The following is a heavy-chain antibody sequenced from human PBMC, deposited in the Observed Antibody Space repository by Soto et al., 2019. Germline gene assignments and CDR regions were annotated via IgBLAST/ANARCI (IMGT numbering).Heavy chain of an antibody. CDR1: GGTFNSYT. CDR2: IIPILGIA. J-gene: IGHJ4*02. D-gene: IGHD2-2*01. CDR3: ARDQQVGYCSSTSCYAGQFDY. V-gene: IGHV1-69*04. Sequence: GASVKVSCKASGGTFNSYTISWVRQAPGQGLEWMGRIIPILGIANYAQKFQGRVTITADKSTSTAYMELSSLRSEDTAVYYCARDQQVGYCSSTSCYAGQFDYWGQGTLVTVSS.